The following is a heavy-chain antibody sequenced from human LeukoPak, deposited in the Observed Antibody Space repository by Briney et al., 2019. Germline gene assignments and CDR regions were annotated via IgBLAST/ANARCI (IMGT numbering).Heavy chain of an antibody. V-gene: IGHV3-23*01. Sequence: GSLRLSCAASGFIFSSYAMSWVRQAPGKGLEWVSVISGSGGRTYYADSAKGRFTISRDNSMNTLYLQMNSLRADDTAVYYCASDYFLDYWGQGTLVTVSS. CDR2: ISGSGGRT. J-gene: IGHJ4*02. CDR1: GFIFSSYA. CDR3: ASDYFLDY. D-gene: IGHD6-25*01.